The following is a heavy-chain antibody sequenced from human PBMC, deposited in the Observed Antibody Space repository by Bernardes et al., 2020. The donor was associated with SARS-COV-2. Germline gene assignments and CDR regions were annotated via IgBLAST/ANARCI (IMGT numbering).Heavy chain of an antibody. D-gene: IGHD6-19*01. J-gene: IGHJ4*02. V-gene: IGHV4-39*07. CDR3: ARAYIAVHPFDY. CDR1: GGSISSSSYY. Sequence: ETLSLTCTVSGGSISSSSYYWGWIRQPPGKGLEWIGSIYYSGSTYYNPSLKSRVTISVDTSKNQFSLKLSSVTAADTAVYYCARAYIAVHPFDYWGQGTLVTVSS. CDR2: IYYSGST.